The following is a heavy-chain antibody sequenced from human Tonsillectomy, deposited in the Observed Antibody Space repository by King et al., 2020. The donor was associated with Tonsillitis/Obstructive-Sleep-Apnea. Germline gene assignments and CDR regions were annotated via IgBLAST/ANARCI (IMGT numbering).Heavy chain of an antibody. J-gene: IGHJ6*02. CDR3: ARVRTPRYYDSRATGGFMDV. CDR2: VSYDGTNK. Sequence: QLVQSGGGVVQPGRSLRLSCAASGFTFSSYAMHWVRQAPGKGLEWVAVVSYDGTNKYYADSGKGRFTISRDNSKNTLFLQMNSLRAEETAVYYCARVRTPRYYDSRATGGFMDVWGQGTTVTVSS. CDR1: GFTFSSYA. V-gene: IGHV3-30*04. D-gene: IGHD3-22*01.